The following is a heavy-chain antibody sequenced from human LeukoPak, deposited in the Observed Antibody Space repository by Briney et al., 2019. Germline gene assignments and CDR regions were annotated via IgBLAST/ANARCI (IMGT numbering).Heavy chain of an antibody. J-gene: IGHJ4*02. CDR3: TKARSASSSSCYNY. D-gene: IGHD2-2*02. CDR1: GFTFSNYS. V-gene: IGHV3-23*01. CDR2: ISGSDTST. Sequence: PGGSLRLSCAASGFTFSNYSMTWVRQAPGKELEWVSSISGSDTSTYYADSVKGRFIISRDNSKNTLELQMDSLRAEDTAVYYCTKARSASSSSCYNYWGQGILVTVSS.